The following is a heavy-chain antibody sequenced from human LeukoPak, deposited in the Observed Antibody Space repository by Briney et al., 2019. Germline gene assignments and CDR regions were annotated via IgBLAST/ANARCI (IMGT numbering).Heavy chain of an antibody. CDR2: ISSSSSYI. V-gene: IGHV3-21*01. D-gene: IGHD6-13*01. Sequence: GGSLRLSCAASGFTFSSYSMNWVRQAPGKGLEWVSSISSSSSYIYYADSVKGRFTISRDNAKNSLYLQMNSLRAEDTAVYYCARDLKAAAGTYDYWGQGTLVTVXX. CDR3: ARDLKAAAGTYDY. J-gene: IGHJ4*02. CDR1: GFTFSSYS.